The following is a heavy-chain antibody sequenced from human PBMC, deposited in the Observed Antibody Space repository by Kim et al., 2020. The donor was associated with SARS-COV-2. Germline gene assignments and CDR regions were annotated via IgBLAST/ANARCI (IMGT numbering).Heavy chain of an antibody. CDR1: GYTFTSYD. J-gene: IGHJ3*02. Sequence: ASVKVSCKASGYTFTSYDINWVRQATGQGLEWMGWMNPNSGNTGYAQKFQGRVTMTRNTSISTAYIELSSLRSEDTAVYYCARVALYYDSSGTQGIDAFDIWGQGTMVTVSS. CDR2: MNPNSGNT. V-gene: IGHV1-8*01. D-gene: IGHD3-22*01. CDR3: ARVALYYDSSGTQGIDAFDI.